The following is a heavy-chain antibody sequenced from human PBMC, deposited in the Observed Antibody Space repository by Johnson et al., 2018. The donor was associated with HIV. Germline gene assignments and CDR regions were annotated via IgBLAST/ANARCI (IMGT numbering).Heavy chain of an antibody. CDR2: ISSSGSTI. D-gene: IGHD3-22*01. J-gene: IGHJ3*02. V-gene: IGHV3-48*04. CDR3: ARDMFGRYYYDSSGYSDDAFDI. Sequence: VQLGESGGGLVQPGGSLRLSCAASGLTFSSYWLGWARQAPGKGLEWVSYISSSGSTIYYAVLMKGRFTISRDYAKNSLYLQMNSLRVEDTALCYCARDMFGRYYYDSSGYSDDAFDIWGQGTMVTVSS. CDR1: GLTFSSYW.